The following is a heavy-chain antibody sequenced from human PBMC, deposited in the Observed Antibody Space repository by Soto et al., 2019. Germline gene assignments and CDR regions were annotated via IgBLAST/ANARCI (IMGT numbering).Heavy chain of an antibody. Sequence: PGGSLRLSCAASGFTFDDYTMHWVRQAPGKGLEWVSLISWDGGSTYYADSVKGRFTISRDNSKNSLYLQMNSLRTEDTAFYYCAKDIRGSGWYGPFDYWGQGTLVTVSS. V-gene: IGHV3-43*01. CDR2: ISWDGGST. CDR1: GFTFDDYT. CDR3: AKDIRGSGWYGPFDY. J-gene: IGHJ4*02. D-gene: IGHD6-19*01.